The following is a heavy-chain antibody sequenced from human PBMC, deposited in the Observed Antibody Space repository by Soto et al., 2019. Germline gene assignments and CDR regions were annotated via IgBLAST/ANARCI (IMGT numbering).Heavy chain of an antibody. V-gene: IGHV3-7*04. J-gene: IGHJ4*02. CDR3: ARDGDGGYLDF. CDR1: ELTFSTSW. D-gene: IGHD2-21*01. Sequence: EAQLVESGGGFVQPGGSLKLSCVASELTFSTSWFRWVRPAPGKGLEWVANIREDGGARFYVDSVQGRFTISSDNAKNSLYLQMNSLRSEATAVYYCARDGDGGYLDFWGQGTLVTVSS. CDR2: IREDGGAR.